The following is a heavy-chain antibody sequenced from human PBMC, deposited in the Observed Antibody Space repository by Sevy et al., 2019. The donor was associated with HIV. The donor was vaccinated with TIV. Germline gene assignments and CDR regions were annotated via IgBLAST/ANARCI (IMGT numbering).Heavy chain of an antibody. V-gene: IGHV3-74*01. CDR3: ARGTALGWFDP. J-gene: IGHJ5*02. Sequence: GGSLRLSCAASGFTFDSYWLHWVRQDPWKGLEWVSCVDIDGSRTEYADSVKGRFTISRDNAKNMLHLEMNSLRVEDTAEYYCARGTALGWFDPWGQGTQVTVSS. CDR1: GFTFDSYW. CDR2: VDIDGSRT. D-gene: IGHD5-18*01.